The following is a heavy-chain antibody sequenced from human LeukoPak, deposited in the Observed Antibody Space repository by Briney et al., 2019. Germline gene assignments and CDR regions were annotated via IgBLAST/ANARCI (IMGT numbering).Heavy chain of an antibody. CDR3: ARSHSSSWYDEGFDP. Sequence: SVKVSFTASGGTFISYAISWVRQAPGQGLEWMGGIIPIFGTANYAQKFQGRVTITADESTSTAYMELSSLRSEDTAVYYCARSHSSSWYDEGFDPWGQGTLVTVSS. D-gene: IGHD6-13*01. J-gene: IGHJ5*02. V-gene: IGHV1-69*13. CDR1: GGTFISYA. CDR2: IIPIFGTA.